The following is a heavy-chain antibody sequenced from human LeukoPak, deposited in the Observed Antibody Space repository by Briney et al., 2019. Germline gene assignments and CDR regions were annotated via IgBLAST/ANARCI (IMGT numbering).Heavy chain of an antibody. J-gene: IGHJ3*02. Sequence: GGSLRLSCAASGFTVSSNYMSWVRQAPGKGLEWVSVIYSGGSTYYADSVKGRFTISRDNSKNTLYLQMNSLRAEDTDVYYCARDRPGIAAAGEDEAFDIWGQGTMVTVSS. CDR2: IYSGGST. CDR3: ARDRPGIAAAGEDEAFDI. CDR1: GFTVSSNY. D-gene: IGHD6-13*01. V-gene: IGHV3-53*01.